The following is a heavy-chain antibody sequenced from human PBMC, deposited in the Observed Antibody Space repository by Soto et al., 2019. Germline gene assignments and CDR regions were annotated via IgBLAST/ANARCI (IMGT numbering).Heavy chain of an antibody. CDR3: ARRDYYYYYGMDV. J-gene: IGHJ6*02. CDR2: IYPGDSAT. CDR1: GYSFTSYW. V-gene: IGHV5-51*01. Sequence: GESLKISCKGSGYSFTSYWIGWVRQMPGKGLGWMGIIYPGDSATRYSPSFQGQVTISADKSISTAYLQWSSLKASDTAMYYCARRDYYYYYGMDVWGQGTTVTVSS.